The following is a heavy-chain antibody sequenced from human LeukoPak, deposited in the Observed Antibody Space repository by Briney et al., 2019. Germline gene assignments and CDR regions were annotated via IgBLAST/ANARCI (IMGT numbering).Heavy chain of an antibody. CDR2: ISSRGGST. D-gene: IGHD3-16*01. Sequence: GVSLRLSCAASGFTFISYAMSWVRQAPGKGLEWVSAISSRGGSTYYADSVKSRCTISSDNSKNTLYLQMNSLRAEDTAVYYCAKVLSYDYVWGSTGFDYWGQGTLVTVSS. CDR3: AKVLSYDYVWGSTGFDY. CDR1: GFTFISYA. V-gene: IGHV3-23*01. J-gene: IGHJ4*02.